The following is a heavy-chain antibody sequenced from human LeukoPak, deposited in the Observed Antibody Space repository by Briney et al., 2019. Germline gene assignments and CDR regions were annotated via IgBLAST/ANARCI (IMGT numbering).Heavy chain of an antibody. Sequence: ASVKVSCKASGYTFTSYGISWVRQAPGQGLEWMGIINPSGGSTSYAQKFQGRVTMTRDMSTSTVYMELSSLRSEDTAVYYCARDNVVSGAQWLAVDYWGQGTLVTVSS. CDR2: INPSGGST. V-gene: IGHV1-46*01. CDR3: ARDNVVSGAQWLAVDY. J-gene: IGHJ4*02. CDR1: GYTFTSYG. D-gene: IGHD6-19*01.